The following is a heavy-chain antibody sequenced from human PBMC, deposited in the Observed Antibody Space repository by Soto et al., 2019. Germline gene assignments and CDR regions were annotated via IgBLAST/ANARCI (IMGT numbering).Heavy chain of an antibody. CDR3: ARGRRSTTHNWFDP. V-gene: IGHV4-34*01. CDR1: GGSFSGYY. Sequence: PSETLSLTCAVYGGSFSGYYWSWIRQPPGKGLEWIGEINHSGSTNYNPSLKSRVTISVDTSKNQFSLKLSSVTAADTAVYYCARGRRSTTHNWFDPWGQGTLVTV. CDR2: INHSGST. D-gene: IGHD1-1*01. J-gene: IGHJ5*02.